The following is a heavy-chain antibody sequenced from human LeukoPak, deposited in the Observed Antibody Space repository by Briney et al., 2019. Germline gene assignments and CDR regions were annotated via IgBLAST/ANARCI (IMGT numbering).Heavy chain of an antibody. J-gene: IGHJ4*02. V-gene: IGHV4-34*01. D-gene: IGHD5-18*01. CDR3: ARHWDTIDY. CDR2: INHSGST. CDR1: GGSFSGYY. Sequence: PSETLSLTCAVYGGSFSGYYWSWIRQPPGKGLEWIGEINHSGSTNYNPSLKSRVTISVDTSKNQFSLKLSSVTAADTAVYYCARHWDTIDYWGQGTLVTVSS.